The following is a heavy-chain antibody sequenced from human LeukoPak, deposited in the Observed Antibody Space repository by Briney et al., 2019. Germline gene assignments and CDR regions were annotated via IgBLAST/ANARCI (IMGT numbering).Heavy chain of an antibody. J-gene: IGHJ5*02. D-gene: IGHD1-1*01. CDR1: GFTFRTYG. CDR3: AKRFTTGTTNWFDP. CDR2: IGYDGTKT. V-gene: IGHV3-30*02. Sequence: GGSLRLSCASSGFTFRTYGMHWVRQASGKGLEWVTFIGYDGTKTDYIDSVKGRFTISRDNSKNTLYLQMNSLRAEDTAVYYCAKRFTTGTTNWFDPWGQGTLVTVSS.